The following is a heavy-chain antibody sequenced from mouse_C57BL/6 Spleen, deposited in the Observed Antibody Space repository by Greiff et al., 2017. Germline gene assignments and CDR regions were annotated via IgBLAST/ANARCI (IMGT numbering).Heavy chain of an antibody. Sequence: QVQLQQPGAELVKPGASVKLSCKASGYTFTSYWMQWVNQRPGQGLEWIGEIDPSDSYTNYNQKFKGKATLTVDTSSSTAYMQRSSLTSEYSAVYYCARSGGSFDYWGQGTTLTVSS. CDR1: GYTFTSYW. CDR2: IDPSDSYT. D-gene: IGHD3-2*02. V-gene: IGHV1-50*01. CDR3: ARSGGSFDY. J-gene: IGHJ2*01.